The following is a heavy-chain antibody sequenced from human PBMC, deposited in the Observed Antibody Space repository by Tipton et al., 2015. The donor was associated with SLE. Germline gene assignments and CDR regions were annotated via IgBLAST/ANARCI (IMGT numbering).Heavy chain of an antibody. V-gene: IGHV4-59*11. J-gene: IGHJ4*02. D-gene: IGHD4-17*01. CDR2: IYYSGST. Sequence: TLSLTCTVSGGSISSHYWSWIRQPPGKGLEWIGYIYYSGSTNYNPSLKSRVTISVDTSKNQFSLKLSSVTAADTAVYYCARTRDDYGDLFDYWGQGTLVTVSS. CDR3: ARTRDDYGDLFDY. CDR1: GGSISSHY.